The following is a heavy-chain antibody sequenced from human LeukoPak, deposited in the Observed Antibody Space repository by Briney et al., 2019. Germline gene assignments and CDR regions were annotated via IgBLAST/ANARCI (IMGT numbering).Heavy chain of an antibody. CDR1: GFTFSSYE. CDR3: ARDLRGSGNYEFDY. Sequence: PGGSLRLSRAASGFTFSSYEMNWVRQAPGKGLEWVSYISSSGSTIYYADSVKGRFTISRDNAKNSLYLQMNSLRDDDTAVYYCARDLRGSGNYEFDYWGQGTLVTVSS. V-gene: IGHV3-48*03. D-gene: IGHD3-10*01. J-gene: IGHJ4*02. CDR2: ISSSGSTI.